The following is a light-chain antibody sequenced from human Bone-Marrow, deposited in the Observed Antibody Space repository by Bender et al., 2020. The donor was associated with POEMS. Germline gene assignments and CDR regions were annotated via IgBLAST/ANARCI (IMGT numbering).Light chain of an antibody. CDR3: SSFTTSDTVV. CDR2: LVS. CDR1: GGDVGSYSL. Sequence: QSVLTQPPSASGSPGQSITISCTGTGGDVGSYSLVSWYQQHPGRAPKLIIYLVSQRPSGISDRVSGSKSGYTASLTISGLHQEDEADYYCSSFTTSDTVVFGSGTKVTVL. J-gene: IGLJ1*01. V-gene: IGLV2-14*02.